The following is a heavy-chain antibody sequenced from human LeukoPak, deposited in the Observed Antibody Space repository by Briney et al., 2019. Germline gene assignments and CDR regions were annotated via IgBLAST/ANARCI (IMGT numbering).Heavy chain of an antibody. CDR2: MDKETNLYAT. CDR3: TRLLDYNGYYYGAFDY. V-gene: IGHV3-73*01. J-gene: IGHJ4*02. CDR1: GFTFSDSA. D-gene: IGHD3-22*01. Sequence: GGSLRLSCVASGFTFSDSAIHWVRQSSGKGLEWIGHMDKETNLYATALAASVKGRFTVSRDDSKNTAYLQMNSLKTEDTAVYYCTRLLDYNGYYYGAFDYWGQGTLVTVSS.